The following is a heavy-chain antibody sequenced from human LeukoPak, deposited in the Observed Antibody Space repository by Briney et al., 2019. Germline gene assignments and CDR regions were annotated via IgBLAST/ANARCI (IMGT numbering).Heavy chain of an antibody. V-gene: IGHV3-7*03. D-gene: IGHD3-22*01. CDR1: GFTFSSYW. J-gene: IGHJ4*02. CDR2: IKQDGSEK. Sequence: PGGSLRLSCAASGFTFSSYWMSWVRQAPGKGLEWVANIKQDGSEKYYVDSVKGRFTISRDNAKNSLYLQMNSLRAEDTAVYYCAKTGWWTYYYDSSGYYFDYWGQGTLVTVSS. CDR3: AKTGWWTYYYDSSGYYFDY.